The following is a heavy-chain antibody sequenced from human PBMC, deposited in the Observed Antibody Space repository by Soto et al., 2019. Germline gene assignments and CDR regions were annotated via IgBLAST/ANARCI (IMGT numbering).Heavy chain of an antibody. V-gene: IGHV4-59*08. CDR2: ILSSWVI. Sequence: PSDTLSLTCTVPSVSRTSLNWTWMGQPFLMGLYWIVFILSSWVISYNPSLNGRVTISLDTSTKRVSLRMSSVTAADTSVYYCVRQGIGELHGLVDVWGQGTTVTVSS. CDR1: SVSRTSLN. J-gene: IGHJ6*02. D-gene: IGHD1-26*01. CDR3: VRQGIGELHGLVDV.